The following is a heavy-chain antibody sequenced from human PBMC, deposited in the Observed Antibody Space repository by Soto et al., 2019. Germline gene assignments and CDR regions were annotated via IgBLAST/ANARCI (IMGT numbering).Heavy chain of an antibody. J-gene: IGHJ5*02. CDR1: GFTFGKYW. CDR3: AREEESVGSPPSGFHP. D-gene: IGHD3-10*01. Sequence: PGGSLRLSCVGSGFTFGKYWMDWLRQTPGKGLEWVANIKQDGSEKFYVDSVRGRFTISRDNAKNSVYLEMNRLGDEDTGVYYCAREEESVGSPPSGFHPWGQGVQVTVSS. V-gene: IGHV3-7*03. CDR2: IKQDGSEK.